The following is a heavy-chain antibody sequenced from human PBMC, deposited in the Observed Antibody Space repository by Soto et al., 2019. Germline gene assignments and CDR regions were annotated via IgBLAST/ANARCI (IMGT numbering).Heavy chain of an antibody. V-gene: IGHV2-5*02. CDR2: MYGDNDK. CDR1: GFSLSNSGVG. J-gene: IGHJ4*02. CDR3: AHCTLHDYGDYDPGTSHVFDS. Sequence: QITLKESGPSPVKPTQTLTVTCTFSGFSLSNSGVGVAWIRQPPGKALEWLALMYGDNDKRYSPSLKTRLTITKDTSKNQVVITLTTMDPVYTATYYCAHCTLHDYGDYDPGTSHVFDSWGQGTLVTVSS. D-gene: IGHD4-17*01.